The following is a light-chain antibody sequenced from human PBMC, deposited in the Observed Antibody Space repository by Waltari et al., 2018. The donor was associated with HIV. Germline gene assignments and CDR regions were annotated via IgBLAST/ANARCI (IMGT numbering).Light chain of an antibody. V-gene: IGLV3-21*02. Sequence: SHVLSQPPAVDVAPGQNAAGNCGGDNIGSKSGHWYQQRPGQAPSLVIFYNSDRPSGIPARFSFSYQFRPSTLTITLVEAGDEAEYYCQLCDPLTDQLLFVPGTTVTVL. CDR1: NIGSKS. CDR2: YNS. J-gene: IGLJ1*01. CDR3: QLCDPLTDQLL.